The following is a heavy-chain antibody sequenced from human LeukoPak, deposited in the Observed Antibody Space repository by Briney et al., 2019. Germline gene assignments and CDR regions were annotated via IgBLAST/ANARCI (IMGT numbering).Heavy chain of an antibody. J-gene: IGHJ4*02. CDR3: AKLMVGGLTKSPFDS. D-gene: IGHD3-10*01. CDR1: GFTFGDYS. Sequence: GRSLRLPCAGSGFTFGDYSMHWVRQAPGKGLEWISGIHWTGGIVAYAASVKGRFTISRDNAKNSLYLEMNSLKPEDTALYYCAKLMVGGLTKSPFDSWGQGTLVTVSS. CDR2: IHWTGGIV. V-gene: IGHV3-9*01.